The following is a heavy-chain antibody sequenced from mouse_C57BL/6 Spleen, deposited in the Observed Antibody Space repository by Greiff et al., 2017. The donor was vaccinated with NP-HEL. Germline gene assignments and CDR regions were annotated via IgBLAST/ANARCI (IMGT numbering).Heavy chain of an antibody. CDR1: GFTFSDYG. V-gene: IGHV5-17*01. CDR2: ISSGSSTI. Sequence: EVNLVESGGGLVKPGGSLKLSCAASGFTFSDYGMHWVRQAPEKGLEWVAYISSGSSTIYYADTVKGRFTISRDNAKHTLFLQMTSLRSEDTAMYYCAGANAMDYWGQGTSVTVSS. CDR3: AGANAMDY. J-gene: IGHJ4*01.